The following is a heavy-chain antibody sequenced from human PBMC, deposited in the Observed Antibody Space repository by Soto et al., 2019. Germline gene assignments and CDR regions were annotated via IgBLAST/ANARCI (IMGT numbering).Heavy chain of an antibody. D-gene: IGHD3-22*01. J-gene: IGHJ3*01. CDR3: ARERRRDDSNTFDASDV. V-gene: IGHV1-69*04. CDR2: IIPLVHII. CDR1: GGFYSIKT. Sequence: QVQLVQSGGEVKKPGSSVKVSCKASGGFYSIKTISWVRRAPGQGLEWMGWIIPLVHIINNAQKFQGRVAISEDKSTSTAYMELSSLKSYDTAIYFCARERRRDDSNTFDASDVWGQGTMVTVSS.